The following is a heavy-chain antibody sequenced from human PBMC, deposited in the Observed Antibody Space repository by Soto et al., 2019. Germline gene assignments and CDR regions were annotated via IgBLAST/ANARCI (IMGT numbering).Heavy chain of an antibody. CDR2: IYQSGST. Sequence: PSETLSLTCAVSGCAISSSKWWSWVRQPPGKGLEWIGEIYQSGSTNYNPSLESRVRMSVDKSRNQFSLKLTSVSAADTAVYYCARASATIAAAAIFDYWGQGTLVTVSS. V-gene: IGHV4-4*02. CDR1: GCAISSSKW. CDR3: ARASATIAAAAIFDY. J-gene: IGHJ4*02. D-gene: IGHD6-13*01.